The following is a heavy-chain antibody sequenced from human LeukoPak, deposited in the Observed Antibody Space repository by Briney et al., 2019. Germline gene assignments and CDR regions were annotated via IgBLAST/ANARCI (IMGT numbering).Heavy chain of an antibody. CDR2: IRYDGGNK. CDR3: AKDGPRRDGYNDH. CDR1: GFTFSTYA. J-gene: IGHJ4*02. Sequence: PGGSLRLSCAASGFTFSTYAMHWVRQAPGKGPEWVAFIRYDGGNKYYADSVKGRFTISRDNSKNTLYLQMNSLRPEDTAVYYCAKDGPRRDGYNDHWGQGTLVTVSS. V-gene: IGHV3-30*02. D-gene: IGHD5-24*01.